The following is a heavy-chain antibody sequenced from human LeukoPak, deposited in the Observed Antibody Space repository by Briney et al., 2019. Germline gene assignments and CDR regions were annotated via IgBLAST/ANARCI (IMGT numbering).Heavy chain of an antibody. Sequence: PSETLSLTCTVSGGSISSSSYYWGWIRQPPGKGLEWIGSIYYSGSTYYNPSLKSRVTISVDTSKNQFSLKPSSVTAADTAVYYCARDVRLGLNWFDPWGQGTLVTVSS. V-gene: IGHV4-39*07. CDR2: IYYSGST. CDR1: GGSISSSSYY. D-gene: IGHD2/OR15-2a*01. J-gene: IGHJ5*02. CDR3: ARDVRLGLNWFDP.